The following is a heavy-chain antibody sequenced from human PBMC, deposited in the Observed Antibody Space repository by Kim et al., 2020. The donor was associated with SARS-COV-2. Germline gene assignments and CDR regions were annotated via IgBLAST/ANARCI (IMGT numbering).Heavy chain of an antibody. Sequence: SETLSLTCSVSGGSISSSSHYWAWIRQPPGKGLERLGSVYYSGSTYYSPSLKTRVTISVDTSKNQFSLKLKSLTAADTAVFYCARQGHVDYASYQGLDV. CDR1: GGSISSSSHY. J-gene: IGHJ6*01. D-gene: IGHD4-17*01. CDR2: VYYSGST. CDR3: ARQGHVDYASYQGLDV. V-gene: IGHV4-39*01.